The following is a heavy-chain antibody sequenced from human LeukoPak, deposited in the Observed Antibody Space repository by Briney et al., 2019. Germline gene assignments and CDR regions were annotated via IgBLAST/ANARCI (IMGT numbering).Heavy chain of an antibody. J-gene: IGHJ4*02. V-gene: IGHV3-33*01. CDR2: IWYDGTNK. Sequence: PGRSLRLSFAASGFTFSSYGMQWVRQAPGKGLEWVAVIWYDGTNKYYADSVKGRFTISRDNSKNTLYLQMNSLRAEDTAVYYCATGFYYDSSGYSVYYFDYWGQGTLVTVSS. D-gene: IGHD3-22*01. CDR1: GFTFSSYG. CDR3: ATGFYYDSSGYSVYYFDY.